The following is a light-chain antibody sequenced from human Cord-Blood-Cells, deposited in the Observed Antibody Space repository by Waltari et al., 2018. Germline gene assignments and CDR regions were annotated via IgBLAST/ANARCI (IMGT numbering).Light chain of an antibody. CDR2: RNN. V-gene: IGLV1-47*01. CDR1: RPNIGRMF. J-gene: IGLJ3*02. CDR3: AAWDDSLSGWV. Sequence: QSVLTQPTSASGTPGQGVTISFSGGRPNIGRMFVYLFQQLPGTAPKLLIYRNNQRPSGVPDRFSGSKAGTSASLAISGLRSEDEADYYCAAWDDSLSGWVFGGGTKLTVL.